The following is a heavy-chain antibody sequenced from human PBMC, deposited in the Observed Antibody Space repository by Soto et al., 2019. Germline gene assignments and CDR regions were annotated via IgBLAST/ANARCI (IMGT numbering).Heavy chain of an antibody. V-gene: IGHV3-15*07. CDR2: IKSKTDGGTT. CDR1: GFTFSNAW. Sequence: GGSLRLSCAASGFTFSNAWMNWVRQAPGKGLEWVGRIKSKTDGGTTDYAAPVKGRFTISRDDSKNTLYLQMNSLKTEDTAVYYCTTEHDYSNYGYYYYGMDVWGQGTTVTVSS. J-gene: IGHJ6*02. D-gene: IGHD4-4*01. CDR3: TTEHDYSNYGYYYYGMDV.